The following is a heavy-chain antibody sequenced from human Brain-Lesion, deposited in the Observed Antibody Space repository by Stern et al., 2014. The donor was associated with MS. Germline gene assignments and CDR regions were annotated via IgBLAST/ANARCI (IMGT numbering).Heavy chain of an antibody. D-gene: IGHD2-15*01. CDR3: VRDLCKSRICYPFDY. Sequence: VQLVQSGGGLVKAGGSLRLSCAASGFTFSDYYMSWIRQAPGKGLEWVSYISRGGTSVYYAESVEGRFTISRDTAHNLLFLQMNSLRAEDTAIYYCVRDLCKSRICYPFDYWGQGTPVTVSS. CDR1: GFTFSDYY. CDR2: ISRGGTSV. J-gene: IGHJ4*02. V-gene: IGHV3-11*01.